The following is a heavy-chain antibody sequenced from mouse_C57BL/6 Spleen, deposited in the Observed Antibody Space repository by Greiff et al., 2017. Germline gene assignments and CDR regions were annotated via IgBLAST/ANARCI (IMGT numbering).Heavy chain of an antibody. CDR3: ARHYYGSSYIDY. Sequence: QVQLQQPGAELVKPGASVKLSCKASGYTFTSYWMHWVKQRPGQGLEWIGMIHPNSGSTNYNEKFKSKATLTVDKSSSTAYMQLSSLTSEDSAVYYGARHYYGSSYIDYWGQGTTLTVSS. D-gene: IGHD1-1*01. J-gene: IGHJ2*01. CDR1: GYTFTSYW. CDR2: IHPNSGST. V-gene: IGHV1-64*01.